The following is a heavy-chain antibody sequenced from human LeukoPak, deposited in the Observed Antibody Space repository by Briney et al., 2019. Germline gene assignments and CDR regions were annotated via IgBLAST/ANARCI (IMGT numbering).Heavy chain of an antibody. CDR1: GGTFSSYA. CDR3: ARAARAVAGTLDY. D-gene: IGHD6-19*01. V-gene: IGHV1-69*05. CDR2: IIPIFGTA. J-gene: IGHJ4*02. Sequence: SVKVSCKASGGTFSSYAISWVRQAPGQGLEWMGRIIPIFGTANYAQKFQGRVTITTDESTSTAYLELSSLRSEDTAVYYCARAARAVAGTLDYWGKGTLVTVSS.